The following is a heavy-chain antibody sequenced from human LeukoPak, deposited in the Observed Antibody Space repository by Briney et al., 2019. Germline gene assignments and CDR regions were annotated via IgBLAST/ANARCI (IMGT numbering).Heavy chain of an antibody. J-gene: IGHJ4*02. V-gene: IGHV1-2*02. Sequence: VSVKVSCKASGYTFTGYYMHWVRQAPGQGLEWMGWINPNSGGTNYAQKFQGRVTMTRDTSISTAYMELSRLRSDDTAVYYCARMRLVYYDSSGYCFDYWGQGTLVTVSS. CDR2: INPNSGGT. CDR1: GYTFTGYY. D-gene: IGHD3-22*01. CDR3: ARMRLVYYDSSGYCFDY.